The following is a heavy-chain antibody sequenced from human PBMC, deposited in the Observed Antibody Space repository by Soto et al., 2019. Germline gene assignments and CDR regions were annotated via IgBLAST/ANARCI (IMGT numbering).Heavy chain of an antibody. CDR1: GLTFSKFE. V-gene: IGHV3-48*03. D-gene: IGHD2-21*01. CDR3: VRVGIVARPY. J-gene: IGHJ4*02. CDR2: IRSDGATI. Sequence: EVQMVESGGGLVQPGGSLRLSCEVSGLTFSKFEMTWVRQAPGQGLEWVSSIRSDGATIYYADSVKGRFTISRDNDKNLLYLQMNSLKGEDTATYYCVRVGIVARPYWGQGTPVTVSS.